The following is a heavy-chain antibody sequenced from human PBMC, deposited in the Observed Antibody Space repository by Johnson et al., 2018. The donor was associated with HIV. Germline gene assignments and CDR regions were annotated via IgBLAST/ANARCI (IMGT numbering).Heavy chain of an antibody. Sequence: QVQLVESGGGVVQPGRSLRLTCAASGFTFSNFAMHWVRQAPGKGLEWVAVISYDGNNKYYVDSVRGRFTISRDNSKNTLYLQMNSLRAEDTAVYYCAKGLGGAFDIWGQGTMVTVSS. CDR2: ISYDGNNK. D-gene: IGHD3-16*01. CDR3: AKGLGGAFDI. J-gene: IGHJ3*02. CDR1: GFTFSNFA. V-gene: IGHV3-30-3*01.